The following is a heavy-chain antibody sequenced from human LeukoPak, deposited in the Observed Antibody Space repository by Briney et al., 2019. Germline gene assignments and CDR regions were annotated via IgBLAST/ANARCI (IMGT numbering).Heavy chain of an antibody. CDR3: ARNAIVVVTAEPNSDY. Sequence: GGSLRLSCAASGFTFSSYWMSWVRQAPGKGLEWVANIKQDGSEKYYVDSVKGRFTISRDNAKNSLYLQMNSLRAEDTAVYYCARNAIVVVTAEPNSDYWGQGTLVTVSS. CDR1: GFTFSSYW. D-gene: IGHD2-21*02. CDR2: IKQDGSEK. V-gene: IGHV3-7*01. J-gene: IGHJ4*02.